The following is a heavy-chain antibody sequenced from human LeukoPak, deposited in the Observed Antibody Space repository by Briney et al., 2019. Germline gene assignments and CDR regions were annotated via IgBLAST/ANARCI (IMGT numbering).Heavy chain of an antibody. J-gene: IGHJ4*02. CDR2: IWYDGSKQ. Sequence: SGGSLRLSCTASGFTFSSFDMNWVRQAPGKGLEWVAGIWYDGSKQLYADSVKGRFTISRDDSKNTVYLQMNSLRAEDTALYYCARDYSYSSFDYWGQGTLVTVSS. CDR3: ARDYSYSSFDY. V-gene: IGHV3-33*01. D-gene: IGHD3-22*01. CDR1: GFTFSSFD.